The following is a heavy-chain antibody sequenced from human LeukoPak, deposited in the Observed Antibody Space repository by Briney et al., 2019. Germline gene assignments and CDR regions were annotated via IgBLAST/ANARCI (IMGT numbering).Heavy chain of an antibody. CDR3: ARHSRRWSSAFDV. Sequence: PGGSLRLSCAPSGFTSSSDWRSWVRQAPGKGLEWGAQIKQNGSEKYYVDSVKGRFTISRDNAKNSLYLQMNSLRAEDTAEYYCARHSRRWSSAFDVWGQGTMVTVSS. V-gene: IGHV3-7*01. D-gene: IGHD6-13*01. J-gene: IGHJ3*01. CDR2: IKQNGSEK. CDR1: GFTSSSDW.